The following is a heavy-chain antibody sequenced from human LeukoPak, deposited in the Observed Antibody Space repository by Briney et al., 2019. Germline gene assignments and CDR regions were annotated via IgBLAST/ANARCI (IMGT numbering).Heavy chain of an antibody. V-gene: IGHV3-30*02. J-gene: IGHJ6*03. Sequence: PGGSLRLSCAASGFTFSSYGMHWVRQAPGKGLEWVAFIRYDGSNKYYADSVKGRFTISRDNSKNTLYLQMNSLRAEDTAVYYCAKKPLGGLWFGESEETYYYYYMDVWGKGTTVTISS. D-gene: IGHD3-10*01. CDR1: GFTFSSYG. CDR3: AKKPLGGLWFGESEETYYYYYMDV. CDR2: IRYDGSNK.